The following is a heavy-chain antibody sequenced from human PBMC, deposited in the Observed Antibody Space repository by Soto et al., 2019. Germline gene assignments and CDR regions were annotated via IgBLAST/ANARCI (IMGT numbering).Heavy chain of an antibody. CDR1: GYTFTSSD. CDR2: MNPNSGNT. J-gene: IGHJ5*02. Sequence: ASVKISCKASGYTFTSSDINGVRQATGQGLEWMGWMNPNSGNTGYAQKFQGRVTMTRNTSISTAYMELSSLRSEDTAVYYCARTYYDFWSGYYRVGSRFDPWGQGTLVTVSS. CDR3: ARTYYDFWSGYYRVGSRFDP. D-gene: IGHD3-3*01. V-gene: IGHV1-8*01.